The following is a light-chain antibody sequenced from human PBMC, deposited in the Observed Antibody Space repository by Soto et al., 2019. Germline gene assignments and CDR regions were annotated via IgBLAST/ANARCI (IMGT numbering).Light chain of an antibody. CDR1: SSDVGRYNY. CDR2: QVN. Sequence: QSALTQPASVSGSPGQSITISCTGTSSDVGRYNYVSWYQHHPCKVPKLIVYQVNYRPSGVSNRFSGSTSGTPASLAISGLQAEDDADYYCTSYTTISTRVFGTGTKLTVL. J-gene: IGLJ1*01. V-gene: IGLV2-14*01. CDR3: TSYTTISTRV.